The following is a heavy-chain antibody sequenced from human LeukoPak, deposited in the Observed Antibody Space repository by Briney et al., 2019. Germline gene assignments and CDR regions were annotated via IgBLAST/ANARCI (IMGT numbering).Heavy chain of an antibody. V-gene: IGHV3-30*03. CDR3: ARGGGNFDY. D-gene: IGHD2-15*01. J-gene: IGHJ4*02. Sequence: GGSLRLSCAASGFTFTSYGMHWVRQAPGKGLEWVAVISYDGSDKSYADSVKGRFTISRDNAKNSLYLQMNSLRAEDTAVYYCARGGGNFDYWGQGTLVTVSS. CDR2: ISYDGSDK. CDR1: GFTFTSYG.